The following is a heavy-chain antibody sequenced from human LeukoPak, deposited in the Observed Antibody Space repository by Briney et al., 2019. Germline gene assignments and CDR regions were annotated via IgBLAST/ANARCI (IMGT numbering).Heavy chain of an antibody. J-gene: IGHJ5*02. V-gene: IGHV4-59*08. CDR2: IYYTGST. CDR1: GGSISSYY. D-gene: IGHD4-11*01. CDR3: ARRVAVGNYFDP. Sequence: SETLSLTCTVSGGSISSYYWSWIRQPPGKGLQWIGSIYYTGSTNYNPSLKSRVTISLSTSKNKFSLRLRSLTAADTAVYYCARRVAVGNYFDPWGQGTLVTVSS.